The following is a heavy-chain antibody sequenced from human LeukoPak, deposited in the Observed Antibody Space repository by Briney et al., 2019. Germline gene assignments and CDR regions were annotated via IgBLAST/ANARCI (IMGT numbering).Heavy chain of an antibody. D-gene: IGHD2-2*02. J-gene: IGHJ4*02. V-gene: IGHV3-11*01. CDR1: GFTFSDYY. CDR3: ARDHCSSTSCYIGY. Sequence: GGSLRLSCAASGFTFSDYYMSWIRQAPGKGLEGGSYISSSGSTIYYADSVKGRFTISRDNAKNSLYLQMNSLRAEDTAVYYCARDHCSSTSCYIGYWGQGTLVTVSS. CDR2: ISSSGSTI.